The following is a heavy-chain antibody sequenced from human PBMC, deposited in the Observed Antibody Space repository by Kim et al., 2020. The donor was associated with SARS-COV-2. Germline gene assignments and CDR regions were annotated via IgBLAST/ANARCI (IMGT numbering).Heavy chain of an antibody. V-gene: IGHV1-18*01. D-gene: IGHD6-13*01. J-gene: IGHJ5*02. Sequence: ASVEVSCKASGYTFTSYGISWVRQAPGQGLEWMGWISAYNGNTNYAQKLQGRVTMTTDTSTSTAYMELRSLRSDDTAVYYCARDILAAAAGTNWFDPWGQGTLVTVSS. CDR1: GYTFTSYG. CDR2: ISAYNGNT. CDR3: ARDILAAAAGTNWFDP.